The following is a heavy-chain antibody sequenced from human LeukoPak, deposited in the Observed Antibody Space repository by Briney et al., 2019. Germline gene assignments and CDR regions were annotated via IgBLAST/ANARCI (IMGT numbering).Heavy chain of an antibody. J-gene: IGHJ4*02. Sequence: GGSLRLSCAASGFTFNKAWMSWVRQAPGKGLEWVSSISSSSSYIYYADSVKGRFTISRDNAKNSLYLQMNSLRAEDTAVYYCARSWPPHYDYWSQGTLVTVSS. D-gene: IGHD1-14*01. CDR1: GFTFNKAW. CDR2: ISSSSSYI. CDR3: ARSWPPHYDY. V-gene: IGHV3-21*01.